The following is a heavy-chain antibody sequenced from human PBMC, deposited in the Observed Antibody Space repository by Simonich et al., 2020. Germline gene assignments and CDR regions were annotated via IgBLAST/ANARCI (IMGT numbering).Heavy chain of an antibody. CDR2: INPNRGGT. V-gene: IGHV1-2*02. J-gene: IGHJ3*02. CDR1: GYTFTGYY. D-gene: IGHD2-21*01. Sequence: QVQLVQSGAEVKKPGASVKVSCKASGYTFTGYYMHWVRQAPGQGLEWRGWINPNRGGTNYAQKFQGRVTMTRETSISTAYMELSRLRSDDTAVYYCARNGLVGILKAFDIWGQGTMVTVSS. CDR3: ARNGLVGILKAFDI.